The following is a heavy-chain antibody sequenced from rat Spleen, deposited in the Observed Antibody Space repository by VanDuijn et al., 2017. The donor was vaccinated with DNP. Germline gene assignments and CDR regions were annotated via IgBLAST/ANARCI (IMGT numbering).Heavy chain of an antibody. Sequence: EVQLVESGGGLVQPGRSMKLSCAASRFTFSNYDMAWVRQAPKKGREWVATINYDGSRTYYRDSVKGRFTISRDNAKSTLYLQMDSLRSEDTAAYYCTTEEDYGYNWFAYWGQGTLVTVSS. V-gene: IGHV5S10*01. D-gene: IGHD1-7*01. CDR2: INYDGSRT. CDR1: RFTFSNYD. CDR3: TTEEDYGYNWFAY. J-gene: IGHJ3*01.